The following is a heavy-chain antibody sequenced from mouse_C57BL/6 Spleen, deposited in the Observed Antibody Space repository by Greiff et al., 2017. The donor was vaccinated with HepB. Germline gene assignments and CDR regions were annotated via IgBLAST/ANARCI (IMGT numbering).Heavy chain of an antibody. CDR2: ISYDGSN. D-gene: IGHD1-1*01. CDR1: GYSITSGYY. Sequence: ESGPVLVKPSQSLSLTCSVTGYSITSGYYWTWIRQFPGNNLEWMGYISYDGSNNYNPSLKNRLSITRDTSKNQFFLKLNSVTTEDTATYYGARDPGYYYGSSYGYFDYWGQGTTLTVSS. V-gene: IGHV3-6*01. CDR3: ARDPGYYYGSSYGYFDY. J-gene: IGHJ2*01.